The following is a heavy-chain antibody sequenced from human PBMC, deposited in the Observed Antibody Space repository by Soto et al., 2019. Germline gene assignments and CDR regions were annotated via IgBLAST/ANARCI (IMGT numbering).Heavy chain of an antibody. CDR2: ISYDGFNK. D-gene: IGHD1-20*01. Sequence: QVQLVESGGGVVQPGRSLRLCCAASGFSFSSYAMHWVRQAPGKGLEWVTVISYDGFNKYYGDSVKGRFTTSRDNSKNTLYLQMNSLTTEDTAVYYCARGHGSNNSTHFDSWGQGTLVTVSS. J-gene: IGHJ4*02. CDR3: ARGHGSNNSTHFDS. V-gene: IGHV3-30-3*01. CDR1: GFSFSSYA.